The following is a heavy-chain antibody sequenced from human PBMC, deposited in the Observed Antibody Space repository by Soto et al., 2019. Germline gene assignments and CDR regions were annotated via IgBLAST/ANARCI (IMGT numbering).Heavy chain of an antibody. CDR3: ARRWGPTFDF. V-gene: IGHV4-59*01. CDR1: GGYMRTYY. CDR2: IYYSGST. Sequence: SETMSLTCTASGGYMRTYYWNWIRQPPGKGLEWIGYIYYSGSTNYNPSLKSRVTISVDTSKNQFSLKLSSVTAADTAVYYCARRWGPTFDFWGQGTLVTVSS. D-gene: IGHD1-26*01. J-gene: IGHJ4*02.